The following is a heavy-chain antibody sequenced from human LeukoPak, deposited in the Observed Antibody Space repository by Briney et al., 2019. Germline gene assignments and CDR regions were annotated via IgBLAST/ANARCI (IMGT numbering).Heavy chain of an antibody. D-gene: IGHD5-12*01. CDR1: GFTFSTYA. Sequence: GGSLRLSCAASGFTFSTYAMRWVRRSPGKGLEGLSALIDSCTSTFYADSVKGRFTISRDNSRNTLYLQMDSLRAEDTAVYYCAKQVAAPGPIDYWGQGTLVTVSS. V-gene: IGHV3-23*01. CDR2: LIDSCTST. CDR3: AKQVAAPGPIDY. J-gene: IGHJ4*02.